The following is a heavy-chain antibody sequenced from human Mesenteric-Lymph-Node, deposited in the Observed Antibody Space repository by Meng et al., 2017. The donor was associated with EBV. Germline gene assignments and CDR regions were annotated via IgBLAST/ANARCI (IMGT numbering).Heavy chain of an antibody. CDR1: EYSVTNYY. D-gene: IGHD5-12*01. V-gene: IGHV1-46*01. CDR2: INPNSGST. Sequence: QSGANVTELGACGKVACNTAEYSVTNYYMNWVRQAPGQGLEWIGIINPNSGSTDYAQKCQGRVTMARDSSTTTGYMELISLRSEDTAVYYCARGREFSGYQEYYFDYWGQGTLVTVSS. J-gene: IGHJ4*02. CDR3: ARGREFSGYQEYYFDY.